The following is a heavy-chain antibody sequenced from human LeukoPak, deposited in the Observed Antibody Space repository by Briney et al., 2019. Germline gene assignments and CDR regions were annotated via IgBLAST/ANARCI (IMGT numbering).Heavy chain of an antibody. CDR2: ISYDGSNK. J-gene: IGHJ4*02. V-gene: IGHV3-30*04. Sequence: SGGSLRLSWAASGFNLSSYAMHWVRKAPGKGLEWVAVISYDGSNKYYAYSVKGRFTISRDNSKNTLYLQMNSLRAEDTAVYYCARDFYGYWGQGTLVTVSS. CDR3: ARDFYGY. D-gene: IGHD2/OR15-2a*01. CDR1: GFNLSSYA.